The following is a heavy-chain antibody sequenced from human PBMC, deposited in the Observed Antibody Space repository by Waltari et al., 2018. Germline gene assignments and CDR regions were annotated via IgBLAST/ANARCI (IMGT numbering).Heavy chain of an antibody. D-gene: IGHD6-13*01. CDR2: NHYSRST. Sequence: QVQLQESGPGLVKPSETLSLTCTVSGGSISSYYWSWIRQPPGKGLEWIGYNHYSRSTNSNPSPESRVTISADTSKNQFALQLSAVTAADPAVYYCARDRKAAAAGSWGWFDPWGQGTLVTVSS. V-gene: IGHV4-59*01. CDR1: GGSISSYY. CDR3: ARDRKAAAAGSWGWFDP. J-gene: IGHJ5*02.